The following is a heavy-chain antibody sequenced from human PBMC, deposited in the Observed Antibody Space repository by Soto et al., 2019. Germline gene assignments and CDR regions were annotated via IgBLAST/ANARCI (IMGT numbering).Heavy chain of an antibody. J-gene: IGHJ4*02. V-gene: IGHV4-39*01. CDR1: GGSISSSSYY. Sequence: QLQLQESGPGLVKPSETLSLTCTVSGGSISSSSYYWGWIRQPPGKGLEGIGSIYYSGSTYYNPSLKSRVTISVDTSKNQFSLKLSSVTAADTAVYYCARYSICGGDCYLYYFDYWGQGTLVTVSS. D-gene: IGHD2-21*02. CDR2: IYYSGST. CDR3: ARYSICGGDCYLYYFDY.